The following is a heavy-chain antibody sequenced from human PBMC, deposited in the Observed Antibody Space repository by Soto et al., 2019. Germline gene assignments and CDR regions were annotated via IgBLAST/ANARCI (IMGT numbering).Heavy chain of an antibody. J-gene: IGHJ6*03. CDR2: ISGSGNTI. CDR1: GFTFSSYS. V-gene: IGHV3-48*01. CDR3: AICRFYYHMDV. Sequence: GGSLRLSCEVSGFTFSSYSMTWVRQAPGKGLEWVSYISGSGNTIYYADSVKGRFTISRDSAKNSLYLQINSLRAEDTAVYYCAICRFYYHMDVWGKGTTVTVSS.